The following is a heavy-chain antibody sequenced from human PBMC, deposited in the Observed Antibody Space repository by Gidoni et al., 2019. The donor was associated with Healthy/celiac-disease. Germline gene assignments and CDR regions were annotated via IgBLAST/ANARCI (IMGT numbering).Heavy chain of an antibody. Sequence: EVQLVESGGGLVQPGGSLKLSCAASGFTFSGSAMPWVRPASGKGLEWVGRIRSKANSYATAYAASVKGRFTISRDDSKNTAYLQMNSLKTEDTAVYYCTIQPEGYCSSTSCPTSYYYYGMDVWGQGTTVTVSS. CDR3: TIQPEGYCSSTSCPTSYYYYGMDV. D-gene: IGHD2-2*01. V-gene: IGHV3-73*02. CDR2: IRSKANSYAT. CDR1: GFTFSGSA. J-gene: IGHJ6*02.